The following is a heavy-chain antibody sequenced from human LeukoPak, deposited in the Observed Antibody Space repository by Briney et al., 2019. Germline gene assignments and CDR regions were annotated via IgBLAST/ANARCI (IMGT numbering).Heavy chain of an antibody. CDR1: GVSFSGYY. D-gene: IGHD3-10*01. CDR2: INHSGST. Sequence: SETQSLTCAVYGVSFSGYYWSWIRQPPGKGLEWIGEINHSGSTNYNPSLMSRVTISVDTSKNQFFLKLSSVAAADTALYYCARRPHMVRGVISGRFDPWGQGTLATLSS. V-gene: IGHV4-34*01. CDR3: ARRPHMVRGVISGRFDP. J-gene: IGHJ5*02.